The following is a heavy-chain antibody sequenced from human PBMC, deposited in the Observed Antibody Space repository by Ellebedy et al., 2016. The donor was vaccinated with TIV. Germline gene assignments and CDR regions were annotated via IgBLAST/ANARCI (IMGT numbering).Heavy chain of an antibody. D-gene: IGHD2-2*01. CDR3: ARDSSLGYCSSTSCYPGFDP. V-gene: IGHV4-4*08. CDR2: IYHSGST. J-gene: IGHJ5*02. Sequence: MPSETLSLTCTVSGGSISSYYWSWIRQPPGKGLEWIGYIYHSGSTNSNPSLKNRVTISVDTSKNQFYLKLNSVTAADTAVYYCARDSSLGYCSSTSCYPGFDPWGQGTLVTVSS. CDR1: GGSISSYY.